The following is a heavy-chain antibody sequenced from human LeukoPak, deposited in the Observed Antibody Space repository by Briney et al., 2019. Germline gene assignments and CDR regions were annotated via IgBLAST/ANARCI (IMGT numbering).Heavy chain of an antibody. Sequence: ASVKVSCKASGYTFTSYAMHWVRQAPGQRLEWMGWINAGNGNTKYSQKFQGRVTITRDTSASTAYMELSSLRSEGTAVYYCAREGEVYYGLYFDYWGQGTLVTVSS. V-gene: IGHV1-3*01. CDR1: GYTFTSYA. CDR2: INAGNGNT. J-gene: IGHJ4*02. D-gene: IGHD3-10*01. CDR3: AREGEVYYGLYFDY.